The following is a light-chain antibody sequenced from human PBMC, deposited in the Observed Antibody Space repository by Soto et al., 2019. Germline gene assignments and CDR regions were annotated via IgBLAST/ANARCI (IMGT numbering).Light chain of an antibody. CDR1: SGHSGFA. V-gene: IGLV4-69*01. J-gene: IGLJ1*01. CDR2: VNSDGSH. CDR3: QTWGTGIRA. Sequence: QLVLTQSPSASASLGASVKLTCTLSSGHSGFALAWHLYRPKRAPRYLMKVNSDGSHTYGDGIPDRFSGSTSGTERCLTISSLQSEDEADYYWQTWGTGIRAFGTGTKVTVL.